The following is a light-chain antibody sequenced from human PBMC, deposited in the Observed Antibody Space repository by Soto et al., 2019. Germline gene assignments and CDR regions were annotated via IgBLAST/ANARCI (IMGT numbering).Light chain of an antibody. CDR3: SSYTSSSTLYV. J-gene: IGLJ1*01. V-gene: IGLV2-14*03. CDR2: DVS. CDR1: SSDVGGYNY. Sequence: QSALTQPASVSGSPGQSITISCTGTSSDVGGYNYVSWYQQHPGKAHKLMIYDVSYRPSGVSDRFSGSKSGNTASLTISGLQAEDEADYYCSSYTSSSTLYVFGTGTKLAVL.